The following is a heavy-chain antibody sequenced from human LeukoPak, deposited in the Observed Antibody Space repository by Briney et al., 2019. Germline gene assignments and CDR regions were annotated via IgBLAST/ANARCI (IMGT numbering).Heavy chain of an antibody. CDR1: GYTFTTYG. J-gene: IGHJ4*02. CDR2: ISAHSGNT. D-gene: IGHD3-10*01. V-gene: IGHV1-18*01. CDR3: ARDYRGYFYGSGSH. Sequence: ASVKVSCKASGYTFTTYGISWVRQAPGQGLEWMGWISAHSGNTNYAQKLQGRVTMTTDTSTSTAYMELRSLRSDDTAVYYCARDYRGYFYGSGSHWGQGTLVTVSS.